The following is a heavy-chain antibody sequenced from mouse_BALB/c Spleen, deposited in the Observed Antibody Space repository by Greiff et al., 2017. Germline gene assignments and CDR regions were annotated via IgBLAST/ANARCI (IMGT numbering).Heavy chain of an antibody. J-gene: IGHJ1*01. CDR1: GFTFSSYA. CDR2: ISSGGST. CDR3: ARMGVYYGSSYVYFDV. Sequence: EVNVVESGGGLVKPGGSLKLSCAASGFTFSSYAMSWVRQTPEKRLEWVASISSGGSTYYPDSVKGRFTISRDNARNILYLQMSSLRSEDTAMYYCARMGVYYGSSYVYFDVWGAGTTVTVSS. V-gene: IGHV5-6-5*01. D-gene: IGHD1-1*01.